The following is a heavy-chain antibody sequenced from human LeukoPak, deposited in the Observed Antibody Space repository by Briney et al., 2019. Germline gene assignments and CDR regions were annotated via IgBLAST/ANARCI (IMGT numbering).Heavy chain of an antibody. Sequence: SETLSLTCTVSGGSISSSSYYWGWIRQPPGKGLEWIGYIYHSGSTYYNPSLKSRVTISVDRSKNQFSLKLNSVTAADTAVYYCARGQFQEDVWGRGTLVTVSS. CDR1: GGSISSSSYY. D-gene: IGHD4-11*01. CDR2: IYHSGST. V-gene: IGHV4-30-2*01. J-gene: IGHJ2*01. CDR3: ARGQFQEDV.